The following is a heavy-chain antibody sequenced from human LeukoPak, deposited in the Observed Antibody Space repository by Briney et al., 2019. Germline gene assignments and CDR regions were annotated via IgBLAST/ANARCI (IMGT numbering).Heavy chain of an antibody. V-gene: IGHV4-39*07. D-gene: IGHD3-3*01. CDR1: GGSISSSSYY. CDR2: IYYSGST. Sequence: PSETLSLTCTVSGGSISSSSYYWGWIRQPPGKGLEWIGSIYYSGSTYYNPSLKSRVTISVDTSKNQFSLKLSSVTAADTAVYYCARAHQTIFGVVVYYFDYWGQGTLVTVSS. J-gene: IGHJ4*02. CDR3: ARAHQTIFGVVVYYFDY.